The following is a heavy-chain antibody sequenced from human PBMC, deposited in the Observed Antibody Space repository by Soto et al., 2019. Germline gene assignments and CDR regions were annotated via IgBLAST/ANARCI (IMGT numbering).Heavy chain of an antibody. CDR1: GYTFTSYG. CDR3: ARAGDYDFWSGFYGMDV. V-gene: IGHV1-18*01. CDR2: ISAYNGNT. J-gene: IGHJ6*02. D-gene: IGHD3-3*01. Sequence: ASVKVSCKASGYTFTSYGISWVRQAPRQGLEWMGWISAYNGNTNYAQKLQGRVTMTTDTSTSTAYMELRSLRSDDTAVYYCARAGDYDFWSGFYGMDVWGQGTTVTVSS.